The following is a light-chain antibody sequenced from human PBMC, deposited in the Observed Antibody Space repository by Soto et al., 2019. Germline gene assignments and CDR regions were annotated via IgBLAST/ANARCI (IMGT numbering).Light chain of an antibody. J-gene: IGKJ2*01. CDR1: ESVRSTY. CDR3: QVFGSTPRYT. V-gene: IGKV3-20*01. CDR2: GAS. Sequence: EIVLTQSPGTLSLSPGERATLSCRTSESVRSTYLAWYQQKPGQPPRLLIYGASSRATGIPDRFTDSGSGTDFTLTIGRLEPGDFAMYYCQVFGSTPRYTFGQGTRLEIK.